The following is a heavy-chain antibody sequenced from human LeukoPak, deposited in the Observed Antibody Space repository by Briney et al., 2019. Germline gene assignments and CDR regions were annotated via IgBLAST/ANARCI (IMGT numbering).Heavy chain of an antibody. V-gene: IGHV3-48*01. D-gene: IGHD3-3*01. CDR3: AKDDTPPTPLRFLEWVPDAFDI. CDR1: GFTFSSYS. Sequence: PGGSLRLSCAASGFTFSSYSMNWVRQAPGKGLEWVSYISSSSSTIYYADSVKGRFTISRDNAKNSLYLQMNSLRAEDTAVYYCAKDDTPPTPLRFLEWVPDAFDIWGQGTMVTVSS. CDR2: ISSSSSTI. J-gene: IGHJ3*02.